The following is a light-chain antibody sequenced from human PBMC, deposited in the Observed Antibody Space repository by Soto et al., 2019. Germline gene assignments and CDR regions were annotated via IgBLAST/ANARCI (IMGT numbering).Light chain of an antibody. CDR3: QRRRIWLT. CDR1: QSISSY. V-gene: IGKV3-11*01. J-gene: IGKJ4*01. CDR2: DAS. Sequence: EIVLTHSTTTLSLSPGERATLSCRASQSISSYLAWYQQKPGQAPRLLIYDASNRATGIPARFSGSGSGTDFTLTITSLEPEDFAVYYSQRRRIWLTFGGGTKVDIK.